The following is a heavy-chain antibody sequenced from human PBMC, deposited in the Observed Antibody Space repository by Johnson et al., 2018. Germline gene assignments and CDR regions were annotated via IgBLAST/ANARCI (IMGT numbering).Heavy chain of an antibody. J-gene: IGHJ1*01. CDR1: GFTFSSYA. V-gene: IGHV3-9*01. Sequence: VQLVESGGGLVQPGGSLRLSCAASGFTFSSYAMSWVRQAPGKGLEWVSVISWNSGSRGYADSVKGRFTISRDNAKNSLYLQMNSLRAEDTAVYYCAKEPVGAYGYYDSSGSWYFQHWGQGTLVTVSS. D-gene: IGHD3-22*01. CDR2: ISWNSGSR. CDR3: AKEPVGAYGYYDSSGSWYFQH.